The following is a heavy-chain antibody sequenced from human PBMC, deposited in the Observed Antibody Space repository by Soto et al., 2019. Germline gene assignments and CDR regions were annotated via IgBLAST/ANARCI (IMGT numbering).Heavy chain of an antibody. J-gene: IGHJ4*02. V-gene: IGHV2-70*04. CDR2: IDWDDDK. D-gene: IGHD3-9*01. Sequence: SGPTLVNPTQTLTLTCTFSGFSLSTSGMRVSWIRQPPGKALEWLARIDWDDDKFYSTSLKTRLTISKDTSKNQVVLTMTNMDPVDTATYYCARNPYYDILTGYPESYFDYWGQGTLVTVSS. CDR3: ARNPYYDILTGYPESYFDY. CDR1: GFSLSTSGMR.